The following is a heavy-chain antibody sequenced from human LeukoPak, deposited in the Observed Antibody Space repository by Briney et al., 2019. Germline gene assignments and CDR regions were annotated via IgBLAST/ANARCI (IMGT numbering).Heavy chain of an antibody. CDR2: IIPIFGTA. CDR1: GGTFSSYA. D-gene: IGHD3-16*01. V-gene: IGHV1-69*01. CDR3: ARDPRSHHYVWGGYTSYFDY. J-gene: IGHJ4*02. Sequence: SVKVSCKASGGTFSSYAISWVRQAPGQGLEWMGGIIPIFGTANYAQKFQGRVTITADESTSTAYMELSSLRSEDTAVYYCARDPRSHHYVWGGYTSYFDYWGQGTLVTVSS.